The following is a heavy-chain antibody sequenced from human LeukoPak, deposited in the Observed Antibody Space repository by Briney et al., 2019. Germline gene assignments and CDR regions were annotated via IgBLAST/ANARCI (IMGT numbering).Heavy chain of an antibody. Sequence: GSLRLSCAASGFTVSSNYMSWVRQAPGKGLEWVSVIYSGGGTYYADSVKGRFTISRDNSKNTLYLQMNSLRAEDTAVYYCARDIAAAGTPDWGQGTLVTVSS. CDR2: IYSGGGT. J-gene: IGHJ4*02. CDR3: ARDIAAAGTPD. D-gene: IGHD6-13*01. V-gene: IGHV3-66*02. CDR1: GFTVSSNY.